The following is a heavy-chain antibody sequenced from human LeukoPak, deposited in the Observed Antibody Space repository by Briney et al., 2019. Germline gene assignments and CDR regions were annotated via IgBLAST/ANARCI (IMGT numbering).Heavy chain of an antibody. CDR1: GYTFTDYY. CDR3: ARVEMATTYFDY. Sequence: ASVKVSCKASGYTFTDYYMHWVRQAPGQGLEWMGWINPNNGVTDYAQKFQGRVTMTRDTSISTAYMELSRLGPDDTAVYYCARVEMATTYFDYWGQGALVTASS. V-gene: IGHV1-2*02. CDR2: INPNNGVT. J-gene: IGHJ4*02. D-gene: IGHD5-24*01.